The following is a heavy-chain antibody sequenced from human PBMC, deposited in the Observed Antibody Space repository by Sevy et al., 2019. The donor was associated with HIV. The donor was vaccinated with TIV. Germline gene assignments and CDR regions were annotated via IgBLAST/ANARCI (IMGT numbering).Heavy chain of an antibody. V-gene: IGHV3-30*18. CDR3: AKDLLGDYYDSSGVLDY. Sequence: GGSLRLSCAASGFTFSSYGMHWVRQAPGKGLEWVAVISYDGSDKFYADSVKGRFTISRDNSKNTVYLQMNSLGPEDAAVYYCAKDLLGDYYDSSGVLDYWGQGTLVIVSS. J-gene: IGHJ4*02. D-gene: IGHD3-22*01. CDR2: ISYDGSDK. CDR1: GFTFSSYG.